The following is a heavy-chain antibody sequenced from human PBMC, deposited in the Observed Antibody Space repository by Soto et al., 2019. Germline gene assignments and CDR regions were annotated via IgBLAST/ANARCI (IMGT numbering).Heavy chain of an antibody. Sequence: GSLRLSCAVSGFTFKDYAMSCVRQAPVEGLEWLSTISGSLGSAYYAASVEGRFTISGDNSNNTLYLQMNNLRVEDTATYYCAKDSRLPGFGLLIHAFDLWGHGTMVTVSS. CDR2: ISGSLGSA. V-gene: IGHV3-23*01. D-gene: IGHD3-3*01. J-gene: IGHJ3*01. CDR3: AKDSRLPGFGLLIHAFDL. CDR1: GFTFKDYA.